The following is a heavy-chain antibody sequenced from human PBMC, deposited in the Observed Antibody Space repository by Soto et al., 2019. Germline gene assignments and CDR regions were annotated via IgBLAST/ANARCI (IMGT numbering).Heavy chain of an antibody. J-gene: IGHJ4*02. Sequence: SETLSLTCTVSGGSINTFYWSWVRQPAGKGLEWIGRILSSGSTSFNPSLESRVAMSVDTSKNHFSLNLSSVTAADMAVYYCAREGSYSAYNFAHGIQLWSFDFWGQGALVTVSS. CDR2: ILSSGST. CDR3: AREGSYSAYNFAHGIQLWSFDF. D-gene: IGHD5-12*01. CDR1: GGSINTFY. V-gene: IGHV4-4*07.